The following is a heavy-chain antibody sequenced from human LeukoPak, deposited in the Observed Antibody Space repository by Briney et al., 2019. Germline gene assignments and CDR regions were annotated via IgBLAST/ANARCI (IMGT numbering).Heavy chain of an antibody. CDR2: ISSNGGST. J-gene: IGHJ4*02. D-gene: IGHD1-7*01. Sequence: PGGSLRLSCAASGFTFSSYAMHWVRQAPGKGLEYVSAISSNGGSTYYANSVKGRFTISRDNSKNTLYLQMGSLRAEDMAVYYCAREGGNWNYEGYYFDYWGQGTLVTVSS. V-gene: IGHV3-64*01. CDR3: AREGGNWNYEGYYFDY. CDR1: GFTFSSYA.